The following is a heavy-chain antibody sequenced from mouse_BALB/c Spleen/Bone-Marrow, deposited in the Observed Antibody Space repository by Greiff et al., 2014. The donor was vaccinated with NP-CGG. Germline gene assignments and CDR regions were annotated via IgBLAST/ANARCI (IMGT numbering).Heavy chain of an antibody. V-gene: IGHV1-87*01. CDR3: AREGYYYGSSTYYAMDY. CDR2: IYPGDGDT. CDR1: GYTFTSYW. Sequence: VQLQQSGAELARPGASVKLSCKASGYTFTSYWMQCVKQRPGQGLEWIGAIYPGDGDTRYTQKFKGKATLTADKSSSTAYMQLSSLASEDSAVYYCAREGYYYGSSTYYAMDYWGQGTSVTVSS. J-gene: IGHJ4*01. D-gene: IGHD1-1*01.